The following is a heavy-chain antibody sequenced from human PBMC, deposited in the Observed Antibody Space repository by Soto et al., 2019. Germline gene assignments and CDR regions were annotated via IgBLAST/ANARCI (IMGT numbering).Heavy chain of an antibody. CDR1: GFTFSSYA. CDR3: AKDLEHSRVSSGYYYWGYFDY. CDR2: ISGSGVGT. V-gene: IGHV3-23*01. J-gene: IGHJ4*02. Sequence: PASGFTFSSYAMSWVRQAPGKGLEWVSGISGSGVGTYYADSVKGRFTISRDNSKNTLYLQMNSLRAEDTAVYYCAKDLEHSRVSSGYYYWGYFDYWGQGTLVTVSS. D-gene: IGHD3-22*01.